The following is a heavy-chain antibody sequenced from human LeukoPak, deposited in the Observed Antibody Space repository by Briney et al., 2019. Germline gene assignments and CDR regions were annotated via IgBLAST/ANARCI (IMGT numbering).Heavy chain of an antibody. CDR2: ISSSGSTI. J-gene: IGHJ4*02. CDR3: ARDSSQCGYNPDYFDN. Sequence: PGGSLRHSCAASGFTLSSYEMNWVRQAPGKGREWLSHISSSGSTIYYADSVKGRLTISRDNAKEPMYLLMISLRAEDTAVYYCARDSSQCGYNPDYFDNWGQGTLVTVSS. V-gene: IGHV3-48*03. CDR1: GFTLSSYE. D-gene: IGHD1-14*01.